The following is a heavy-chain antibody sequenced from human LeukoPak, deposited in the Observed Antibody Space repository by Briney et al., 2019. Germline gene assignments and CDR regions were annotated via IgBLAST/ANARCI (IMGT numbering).Heavy chain of an antibody. CDR2: VRSKTDGGTA. J-gene: IGHJ4*02. V-gene: IGHV3-15*01. CDR3: ATDRITISGVVVYYFDY. Sequence: GGSLRLSCEPSGFTFSNAWMSWVREAPGKGLEWVGLVRSKTDGGTADYAAPLRGRFTISRDDSKSTLYLEINSLTTEDTAVYYCATDRITISGVVVYYFDYWGQGTPGTVSS. CDR1: GFTFSNAW. D-gene: IGHD3-3*01.